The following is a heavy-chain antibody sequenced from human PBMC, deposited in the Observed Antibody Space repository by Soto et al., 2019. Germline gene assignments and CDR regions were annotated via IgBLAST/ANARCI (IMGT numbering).Heavy chain of an antibody. CDR3: ATSTLLVSNYDVDAY. CDR1: GFTFSSYG. CDR2: IWYDGSNK. Sequence: PGGSLRLSCAASGFTFSSYGMHWVRQAPGKGLEWVAVIWYDGSNKYYADSVKGRFTISRDNSKNMLHLQMNSLRAEDTAVYYCATSTLLVSNYDVDAYWGQGALVTGSS. J-gene: IGHJ4*02. V-gene: IGHV3-33*01. D-gene: IGHD4-4*01.